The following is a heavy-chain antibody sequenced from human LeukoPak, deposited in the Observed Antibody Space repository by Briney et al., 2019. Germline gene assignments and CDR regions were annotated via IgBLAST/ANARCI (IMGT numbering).Heavy chain of an antibody. D-gene: IGHD5-18*01. CDR3: AREHYSYGFAY. Sequence: SETLSLTCTVSGGSISSYYWNWIRQPPGKGLEWIGYIHYNEGTKYNPTLKSRVTISVDTSKNQISLNLNSVTAADTAVYYCAREHYSYGFAYWGQGTLVTVSS. CDR2: IHYNEGT. V-gene: IGHV4-59*01. J-gene: IGHJ4*02. CDR1: GGSISSYY.